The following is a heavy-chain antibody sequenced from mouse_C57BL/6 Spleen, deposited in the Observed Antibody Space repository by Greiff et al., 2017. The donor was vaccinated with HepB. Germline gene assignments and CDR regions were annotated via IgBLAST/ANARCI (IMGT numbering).Heavy chain of an antibody. V-gene: IGHV1-9*01. CDR2: ILPGSGST. CDR3: ARRMTPTMVTTSWFAY. D-gene: IGHD2-9*01. CDR1: GYTFTGYW. J-gene: IGHJ3*01. Sequence: VKLMESGAELMKPGASVKLSCKATGYTFTGYWIEWVKQRPGHGLEWIGEILPGSGSTNYNEKFKGKATFTADTSSNTAYMQLSSLTTEDSAIYYCARRMTPTMVTTSWFAYWGQGTLVTVSA.